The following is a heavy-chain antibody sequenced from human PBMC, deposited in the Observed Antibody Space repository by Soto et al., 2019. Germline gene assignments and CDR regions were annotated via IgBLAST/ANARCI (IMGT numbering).Heavy chain of an antibody. V-gene: IGHV1-69*13. CDR2: IIPIFGTA. CDR3: ARDGIAAAGYNWFDP. J-gene: IGHJ5*02. D-gene: IGHD6-13*01. Sequence: ASVKVSCKASGGTFSSYAISWVRQAPGQGLGWMGGIIPIFGTANYAQKFQGRVTITADESTSTAYMELSSLRSEDTAVYYCARDGIAAAGYNWFDPWGQGTLVTVSS. CDR1: GGTFSSYA.